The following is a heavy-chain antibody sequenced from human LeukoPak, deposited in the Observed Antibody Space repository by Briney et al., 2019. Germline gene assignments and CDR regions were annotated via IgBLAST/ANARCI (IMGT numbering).Heavy chain of an antibody. CDR2: ITYDGSNE. V-gene: IGHV3-30*04. Sequence: PGRSLRLSCAASGFNFNNYAMHWVRQAPGKGLEWVALITYDGSNEYYADSVKGRFTISRDDSKNTLYLQMNSLRGEDTAVYYCAREQGCYDCYYWGQGTLVTVSS. CDR3: AREQGCYDCYY. CDR1: GFNFNNYA. D-gene: IGHD5-12*01. J-gene: IGHJ4*02.